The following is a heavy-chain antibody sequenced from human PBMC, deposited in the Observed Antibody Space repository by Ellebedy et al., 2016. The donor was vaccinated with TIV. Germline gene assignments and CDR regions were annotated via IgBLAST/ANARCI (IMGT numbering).Heavy chain of an antibody. CDR2: VSGSGGST. CDR1: GFTFDTYW. CDR3: ANTPPLEVDY. Sequence: GGSLRLSCAASGFTFDTYWMSWVRQASGKGLEWVSSVSGSGGSTYYADSVKGRFTISRDNSKNPLFLQMNSLRAEDTAVYYCANTPPLEVDYWGQGTLVTVSS. V-gene: IGHV3-23*01. J-gene: IGHJ4*02. D-gene: IGHD5-24*01.